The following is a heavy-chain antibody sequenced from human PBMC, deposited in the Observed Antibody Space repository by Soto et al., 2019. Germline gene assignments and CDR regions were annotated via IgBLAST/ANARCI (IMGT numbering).Heavy chain of an antibody. V-gene: IGHV1-69*13. Sequence: EASVKVSCKASGGTFSSYAISWVRQAPGQGLEWMGGVIPIFGTANYAQKFQGRVTITADESTSTAYMELSSLRSEDTAVYYCARYDFWSGYYPPYYYYGMDVWGQGTTVTVSS. CDR1: GGTFSSYA. J-gene: IGHJ6*02. D-gene: IGHD3-3*01. CDR2: VIPIFGTA. CDR3: ARYDFWSGYYPPYYYYGMDV.